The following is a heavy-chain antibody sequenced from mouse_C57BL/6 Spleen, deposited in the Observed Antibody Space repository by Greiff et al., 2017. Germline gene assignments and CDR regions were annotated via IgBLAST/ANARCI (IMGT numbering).Heavy chain of an antibody. V-gene: IGHV1-78*01. J-gene: IGHJ4*01. CDR2: IYPRDGSP. CDR1: GYTFTDHT. CDR3: ARQGLWLRGYYYAMDY. D-gene: IGHD2-2*01. Sequence: VQLQQSDAELVKPGASVKISCKVSGYTFTDHTIHWMKQRPEQGLEWIGYIYPRDGSPKYNEKFKGKATLTADKSSSTAYMQLNSLTSEDSAVYFCARQGLWLRGYYYAMDYWGQGTSVTVSS.